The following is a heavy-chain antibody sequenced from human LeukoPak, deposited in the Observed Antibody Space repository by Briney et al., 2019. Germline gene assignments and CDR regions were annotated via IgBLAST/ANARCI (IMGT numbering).Heavy chain of an antibody. D-gene: IGHD3-3*01. J-gene: IGHJ4*02. V-gene: IGHV3-30*04. Sequence: GRSLRLSCEASGFTFSNYAMHWVRQAPGKGLEWVAVLAHDGGDKYYADSVKGRFTISRDNSKNTLYLQMNSLRAEDTAVYYCAKEGDFWSGYDYWGQGTLVTVSS. CDR3: AKEGDFWSGYDY. CDR1: GFTFSNYA. CDR2: LAHDGGDK.